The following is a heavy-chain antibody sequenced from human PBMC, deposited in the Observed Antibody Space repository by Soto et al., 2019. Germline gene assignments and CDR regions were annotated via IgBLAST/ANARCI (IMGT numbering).Heavy chain of an antibody. CDR3: ARTSCGPGYYYGMDV. CDR2: IYHSGST. CDR1: SGSISSGGYS. V-gene: IGHV4-30-2*01. J-gene: IGHJ6*02. D-gene: IGHD6-25*01. Sequence: QLQLQESGSGLVKPSQTLSVTCAVSSGSISSGGYSWGWIRQPPGKGLEWIGYIYHSGSTYYNPSRKSRVTMSVDRSRNQVSLKLSSVTAADTSVYYCARTSCGPGYYYGMDVWGQGTTVTVSS.